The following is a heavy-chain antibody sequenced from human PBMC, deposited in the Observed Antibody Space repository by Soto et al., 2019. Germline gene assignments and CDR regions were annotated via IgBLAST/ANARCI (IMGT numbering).Heavy chain of an antibody. CDR2: ISSISSYT. CDR1: GFIFSSYD. Sequence: GGSLRLSCAASGFIFSSYDMNWVRQAPGKGLEWVSSISSISSYTFDADSVKGRFTISRDNAKNSLYLQMNSLRAEDTAVYYCARRRGSDWDFDYWGQETLVTVSS. D-gene: IGHD2-21*02. V-gene: IGHV3-21*01. J-gene: IGHJ4*02. CDR3: ARRRGSDWDFDY.